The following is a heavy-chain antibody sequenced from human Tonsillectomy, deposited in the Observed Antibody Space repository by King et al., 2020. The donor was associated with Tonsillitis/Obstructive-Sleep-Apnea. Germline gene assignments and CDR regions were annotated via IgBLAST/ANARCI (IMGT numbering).Heavy chain of an antibody. CDR2: IDYSGST. CDR3: AREALDAFDI. J-gene: IGHJ3*02. V-gene: IGHV4-59*01. Sequence: VQLQESGPGLVNPSETLSLTCTVSGGSISSYYWSWIRQPPGKGLEWIGYIDYSGSTNYNPSLKSRVTISVDTSKNQFSLKGNYVTAADTAVYYCAREALDAFDIWGQGTMVTVSS. CDR1: GGSISSYY.